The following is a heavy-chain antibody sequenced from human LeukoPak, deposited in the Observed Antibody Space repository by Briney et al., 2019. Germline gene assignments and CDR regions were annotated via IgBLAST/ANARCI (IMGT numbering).Heavy chain of an antibody. CDR2: IYYSGST. J-gene: IGHJ6*03. Sequence: SETLSLTCTVSGGSISSYYWSWIRQPPGKGLEWIGYIYYSGSTNYNPSLKSRVTISVDTSKNQFSLKLSSVTAADTAVYYCARDHRHGSGPSPGDYYYYYMDAWGKGTTVTVSS. CDR1: GGSISSYY. D-gene: IGHD3-10*01. V-gene: IGHV4-59*01. CDR3: ARDHRHGSGPSPGDYYYYYMDA.